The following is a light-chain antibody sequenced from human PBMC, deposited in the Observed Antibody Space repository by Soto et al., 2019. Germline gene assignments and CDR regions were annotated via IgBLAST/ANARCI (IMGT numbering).Light chain of an antibody. CDR2: GAS. CDR1: QSVSSSY. Sequence: EIVLTQSPGTLSLSPGERATLSCSASQSVSSSYLAWYQQRPGQAPRLLIYGASSRATGIPERFSGTGSGTDFTLTISRLEPEDFSVYYCQQSVSSPYNFGQGTKMEIK. CDR3: QQSVSSPYN. V-gene: IGKV3-20*01. J-gene: IGKJ2*01.